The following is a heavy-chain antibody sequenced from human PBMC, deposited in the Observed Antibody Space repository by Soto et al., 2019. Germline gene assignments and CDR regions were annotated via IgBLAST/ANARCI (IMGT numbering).Heavy chain of an antibody. J-gene: IGHJ4*02. D-gene: IGHD3-10*01. CDR2: ISTSGSII. V-gene: IGHV3-11*01. CDR3: ARVKGSYAIDY. CDR1: GFTFSDYY. Sequence: SGGSLRLSCAASGFTFSDYYMSWSRQAPGKGPEWVSYISTSGSIIHYADSVKGRFTISRDNARNSLYLQMNSLRAEDTAVYYCARVKGSYAIDYWGQGTLVTVSS.